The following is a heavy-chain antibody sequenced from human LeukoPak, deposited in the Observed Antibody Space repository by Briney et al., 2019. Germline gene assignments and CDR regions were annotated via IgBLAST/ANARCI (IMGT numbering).Heavy chain of an antibody. V-gene: IGHV3-43D*03. J-gene: IGHJ6*03. D-gene: IGHD3-10*01. CDR3: AKDISQLWPDYMDV. Sequence: PGGSLRLSCAASGFTFDDYAMHWVRQAPGKGLEWVSLISWDGRSTYYADSLKGRFTISRDNSKNSLYLQMNSLRAEDTALYYCAKDISQLWPDYMDVWGKGTTVTVSS. CDR1: GFTFDDYA. CDR2: ISWDGRST.